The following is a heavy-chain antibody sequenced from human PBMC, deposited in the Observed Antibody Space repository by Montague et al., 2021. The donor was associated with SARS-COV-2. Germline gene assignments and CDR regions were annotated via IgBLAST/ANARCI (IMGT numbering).Heavy chain of an antibody. J-gene: IGHJ5*02. CDR2: VYYRGST. CDR3: ARHRDYYCACDRPFDP. Sequence: SETLSLTCTVSGDSINSTSHYWAWIRQPPGKGLEWIGNVYYRGSTYYSPSFKSRLKVSIATSKSQFFLRVNSVTAADTATYYCARHRDYYCACDRPFDPWGQGTLVIVSS. CDR1: GDSINSTSHY. D-gene: IGHD3-10*01. V-gene: IGHV4-39*01.